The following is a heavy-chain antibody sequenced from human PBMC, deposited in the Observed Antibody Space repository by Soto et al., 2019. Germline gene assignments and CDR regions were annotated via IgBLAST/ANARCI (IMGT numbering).Heavy chain of an antibody. CDR1: GFSLTTAGVA. CDR3: AHSDGGYEIIYFDF. J-gene: IGHJ4*02. V-gene: IGHV2-5*01. Sequence: QITLQESGPTLVKPTQTLTLTCTFSGFSLTTAGVAVGWIRQTPGGALEWLTLIYYNDDRRFSPSLKTRLTITGDTSKNQVVLSLTNVDPGDTATYFCAHSDGGYEIIYFDFWGQGIPVTVSS. CDR2: IYYNDDR. D-gene: IGHD5-12*01.